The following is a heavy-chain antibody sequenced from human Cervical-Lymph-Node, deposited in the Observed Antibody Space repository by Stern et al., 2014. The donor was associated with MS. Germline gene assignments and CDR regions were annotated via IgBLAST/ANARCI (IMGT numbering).Heavy chain of an antibody. Sequence: VQLMQSGAELKKPGESLRISCKGTGFNFATYWIAWVRQMPGTGLECMGIIYPGDSDTRYNPSFRGQVTISADKSIGTAYLQWSSLKDADTAMYYCARHPDCSGGSCYTGWFDSWGQGTLVTVSS. J-gene: IGHJ5*01. CDR2: IYPGDSDT. V-gene: IGHV5-51*01. D-gene: IGHD2-15*01. CDR3: ARHPDCSGGSCYTGWFDS. CDR1: GFNFATYW.